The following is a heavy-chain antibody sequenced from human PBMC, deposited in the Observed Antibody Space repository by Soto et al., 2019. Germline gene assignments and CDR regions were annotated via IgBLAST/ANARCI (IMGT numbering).Heavy chain of an antibody. D-gene: IGHD5-18*01. Sequence: SETLSLTYTVSGGSVRSGSYYWSWIRQSPGKGLEWIGYIYYSGSTNYNPSLKSRVTISVDTSKNQFSLKLSSVTAADTAVYYCAGEGYGPYYYYYYAMDVWGQGTTVP. J-gene: IGHJ6*02. V-gene: IGHV4-61*01. CDR3: AGEGYGPYYYYYYAMDV. CDR1: GGSVRSGSYY. CDR2: IYYSGST.